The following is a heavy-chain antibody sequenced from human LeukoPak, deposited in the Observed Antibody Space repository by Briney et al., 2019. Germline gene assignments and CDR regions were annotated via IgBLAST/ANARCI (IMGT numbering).Heavy chain of an antibody. V-gene: IGHV1-8*03. CDR3: ARGRRYCSSTSCYRLDY. D-gene: IGHD2-2*02. Sequence: ASVKVSCKASGYTFTGYYMHWVRQAPGQGLEWMGRINPNSGNTGYAQKFQGRVTITRNTSISTAYMELSSLRSEDTAVYYCARGRRYCSSTSCYRLDYWGQGTLVTVSS. CDR1: GYTFTGYY. J-gene: IGHJ4*02. CDR2: INPNSGNT.